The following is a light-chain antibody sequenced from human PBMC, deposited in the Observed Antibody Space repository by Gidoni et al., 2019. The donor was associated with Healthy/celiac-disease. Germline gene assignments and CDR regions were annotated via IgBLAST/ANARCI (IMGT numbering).Light chain of an antibody. CDR1: SLRSYY. V-gene: IGLV3-19*01. J-gene: IGLJ2*01. CDR2: GKN. CDR3: NSRDSSGNPV. Sequence: SSELTQDPAVSVALGQTVRITCQGDSLRSYYASWYQQKPGQAPVLFIYGKNNRPSGIPDRFSGSSSGNTASLTITGAQAEDEADYYCNSRDSSGNPVFGGGTKLTVL.